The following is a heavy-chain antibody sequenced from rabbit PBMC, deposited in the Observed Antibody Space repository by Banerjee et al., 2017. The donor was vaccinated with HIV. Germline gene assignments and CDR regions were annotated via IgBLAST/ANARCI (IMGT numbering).Heavy chain of an antibody. V-gene: IGHV1S45*01. CDR1: GFSFSSSYW. J-gene: IGHJ4*01. CDR3: ARGAGSSYYTPYFNL. CDR2: IYAGSSGST. D-gene: IGHD8-1*01. Sequence: QEQLEESGGDLVKPEGSLTLTCTASGFSFSSSYWICWVRQAPGKGLEWIACIYAGSSGSTYYASWAKGRFTISKTSSTTVTLQMTSLTAADTATYFCARGAGSSYYTPYFNLWGPGTLVTVS.